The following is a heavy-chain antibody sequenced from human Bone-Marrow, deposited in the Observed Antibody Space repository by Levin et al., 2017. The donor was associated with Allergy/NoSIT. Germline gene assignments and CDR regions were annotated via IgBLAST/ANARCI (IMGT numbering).Heavy chain of an antibody. V-gene: IGHV3-30*14. Sequence: QSGGSLRLSCAASGFIFSRYAFHWVRQAPGKGLEWVALISFDGSDRYYADSVKGRVTISRDNSQNMVYLQMNSLRPDDTALYYCARTMGGLDYWGQGTLVTVSS. J-gene: IGHJ4*02. CDR3: ARTMGGLDY. CDR1: GFIFSRYA. CDR2: ISFDGSDR. D-gene: IGHD3-16*01.